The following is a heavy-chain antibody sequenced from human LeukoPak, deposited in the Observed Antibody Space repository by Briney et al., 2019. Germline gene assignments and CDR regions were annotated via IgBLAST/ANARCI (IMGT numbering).Heavy chain of an antibody. CDR1: GFTFGGYA. CDR3: TRAYDSSGFLHYYGMDV. V-gene: IGHV3-49*03. D-gene: IGHD3-22*01. Sequence: PGGSLRLSCTASGFTFGGYAVSWFRQAPGKGLDWVGFIRSKAYGGTTECAASVKGRFTISRDDSKNIAYLQMNSLKTEDTAVYYCTRAYDSSGFLHYYGMDVWGQGTTVTVSS. J-gene: IGHJ6*02. CDR2: IRSKAYGGTT.